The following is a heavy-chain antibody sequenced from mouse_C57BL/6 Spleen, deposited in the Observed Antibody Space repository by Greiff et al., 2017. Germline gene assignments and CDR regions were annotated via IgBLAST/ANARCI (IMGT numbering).Heavy chain of an antibody. CDR3: ARQEDSWFAF. CDR1: GFTFSSYG. V-gene: IGHV5-6*01. CDR2: ISSGGSYT. J-gene: IGHJ3*01. Sequence: EVQVVESGGDLVKPGGSLKLSCAASGFTFSSYGMSWVRQTPDKRLEWVATISSGGSYTYYHDRVKGRFTISRDNAKNTLYLQVISLKSAHTAMYYCARQEDSWFAFWGKGTLVTVSS.